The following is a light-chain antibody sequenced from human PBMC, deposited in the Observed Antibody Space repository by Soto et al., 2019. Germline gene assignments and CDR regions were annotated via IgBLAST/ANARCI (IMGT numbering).Light chain of an antibody. J-gene: IGLJ1*01. V-gene: IGLV2-23*02. Sequence: QSALTQPASVSGSPGQSINISCTGTSSDVGSYNLVSWYQQHPGKAPKLMIYEVSKRPSGVSNRFSGSKSGNTASLTISGLQAEDEADYYCCSYAGSSTTFGTGTKLTVL. CDR1: SSDVGSYNL. CDR3: CSYAGSSTT. CDR2: EVS.